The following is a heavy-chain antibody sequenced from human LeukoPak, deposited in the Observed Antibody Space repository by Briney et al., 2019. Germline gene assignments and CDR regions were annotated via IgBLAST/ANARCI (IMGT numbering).Heavy chain of an antibody. D-gene: IGHD2-21*01. CDR1: GFTFTRSA. V-gene: IGHV1-58*02. Sequence: GASVTVSCKASGFTFTRSAIQWVRQARGQRLEWIGWIVVGSGNTNYAQKFQERVTITRDMSTNTAYMELSSLRSEDTAVYYCAADSRYCDGDCYDYWGQGILVTVSS. CDR2: IVVGSGNT. J-gene: IGHJ4*02. CDR3: AADSRYCDGDCYDY.